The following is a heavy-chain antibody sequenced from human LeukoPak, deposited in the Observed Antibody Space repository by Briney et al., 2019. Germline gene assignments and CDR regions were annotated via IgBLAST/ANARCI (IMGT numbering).Heavy chain of an antibody. V-gene: IGHV3-48*01. CDR2: ISSSSSTI. Sequence: GGSLRLSCAASGFTFSSYSMNWVRQAPGEGLEWVSYISSSSSTIYYADSVKGRFTISRDNAKNSLYLQMNSLRAEDTAVYYCARGTYWGQGTLVTVSS. CDR3: ARGTY. J-gene: IGHJ4*02. CDR1: GFTFSSYS.